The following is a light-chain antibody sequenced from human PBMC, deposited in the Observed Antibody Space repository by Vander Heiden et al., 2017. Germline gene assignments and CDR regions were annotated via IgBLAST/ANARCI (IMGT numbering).Light chain of an antibody. V-gene: IGLV3-21*02. CDR1: NIGSKS. CDR3: QVWDSSSDHPVV. CDR2: DDS. Sequence: SYVLTQPPSVSVAPGQTARITCGGNNIGSKSVHGYKQKPGQAPGLVVYDDSDRPSGIPERFSGSNSGNTATLTISRVEAGDEADYYCQVWDSSSDHPVVFGGGTKLTVL. J-gene: IGLJ2*01.